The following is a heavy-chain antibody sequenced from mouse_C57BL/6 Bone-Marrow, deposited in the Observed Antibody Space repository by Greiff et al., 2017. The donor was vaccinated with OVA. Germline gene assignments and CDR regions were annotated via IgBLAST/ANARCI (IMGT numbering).Heavy chain of an antibody. Sequence: QVQLQQSGAELARPGASVKLSCKASGYTFTSYGISWVKQRTGQGLEWIGGIYPRSGNTYYNEKFKGKATLTADKSSSTAYMELRSLTSEDSAVYFCARSQTAQATIGYWGQGTTLTVS. D-gene: IGHD3-2*02. CDR2: IYPRSGNT. CDR3: ARSQTAQATIGY. J-gene: IGHJ2*01. V-gene: IGHV1-81*01. CDR1: GYTFTSYG.